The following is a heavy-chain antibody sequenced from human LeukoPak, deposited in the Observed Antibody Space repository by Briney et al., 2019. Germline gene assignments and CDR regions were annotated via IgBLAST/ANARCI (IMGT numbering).Heavy chain of an antibody. D-gene: IGHD6-6*01. CDR2: INHNGNVN. V-gene: IGHV3-7*03. CDR1: GFTFSSYW. J-gene: IGHJ4*02. CDR3: AKESSAARPKSDFDY. Sequence: GGSLRLSCAASGFTFSSYWMNWARQAPGKGLEWVASINHNGNVNYYVDSVKGRFTISRDNAKNSLYLQMSNLRAEDTAVYYCAKESSAARPKSDFDYWGQGILVTVSS.